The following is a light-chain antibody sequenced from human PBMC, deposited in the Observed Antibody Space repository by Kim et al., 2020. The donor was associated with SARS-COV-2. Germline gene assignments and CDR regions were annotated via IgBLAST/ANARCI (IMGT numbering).Light chain of an antibody. J-gene: IGKJ4*01. CDR1: QGISSA. CDR3: QQFNSYPPGVT. V-gene: IGKV1-13*02. Sequence: AIQLTQSPSSLSVSVGDRVTITCRASQGISSALAWYQQKPGKAPKLLIYDASSLESGVPSRFSGSGSGTDFTLTISSLQPEDFATYYCQQFNSYPPGVTFGGGTKVDIK. CDR2: DAS.